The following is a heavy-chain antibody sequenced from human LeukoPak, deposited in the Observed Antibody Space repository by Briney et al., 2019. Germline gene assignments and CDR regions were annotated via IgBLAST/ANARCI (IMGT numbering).Heavy chain of an antibody. V-gene: IGHV3-23*01. CDR1: GFTFSRHG. CDR3: AKDDAWLQYND. D-gene: IGHD5-24*01. J-gene: IGHJ4*02. Sequence: GGSLRLSCVASGFTFSRHGMNWVRQAPEKGLEWVSGISPSGDIKYYVDSVKGRFTVSRDNSKNTLYLQINSLRDEDTAVYYCAKDDAWLQYNDWGQGTLVTVS. CDR2: ISPSGDIK.